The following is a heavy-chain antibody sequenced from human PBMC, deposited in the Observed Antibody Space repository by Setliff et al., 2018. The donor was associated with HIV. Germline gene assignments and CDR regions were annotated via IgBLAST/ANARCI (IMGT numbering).Heavy chain of an antibody. CDR1: GGSFSGYY. J-gene: IGHJ4*02. CDR3: GRLETGPATSAYGPFNS. CDR2: IIHSGGT. V-gene: IGHV4-34*12. Sequence: SETLSLTCAVYGGSFSGYYWNWIRQPPGKGLEWIGEIIHSGGTNYNPSLKNRVTISADTSKNHLSLKLTSLTAADTAVYYCGRLETGPATSAYGPFNSWGQGKMVTVSS. D-gene: IGHD4-17*01.